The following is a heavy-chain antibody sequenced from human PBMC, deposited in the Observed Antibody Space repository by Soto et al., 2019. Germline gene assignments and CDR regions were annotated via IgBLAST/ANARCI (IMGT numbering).Heavy chain of an antibody. CDR1: GGTFSSYA. D-gene: IGHD4-17*01. CDR2: IIPIFGTA. J-gene: IGHJ3*02. CDR3: AREGDYGSPYAFDI. Sequence: SVKVSCKASGGTFSSYAISWVLQAPGQGLEWMGGIIPIFGTANYAQKFQGRVTITADKSTSTAYMELSSLRSEDTAVYYCAREGDYGSPYAFDIWGQGTMVTVSS. V-gene: IGHV1-69*06.